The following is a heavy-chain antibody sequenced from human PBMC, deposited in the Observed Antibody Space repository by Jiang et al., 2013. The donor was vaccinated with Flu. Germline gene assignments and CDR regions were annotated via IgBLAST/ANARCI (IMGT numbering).Heavy chain of an antibody. CDR1: GGSVSSGSYY. V-gene: IGHV4-61*01. D-gene: IGHD3-22*01. CDR2: IYYSGST. Sequence: PGLVKSSETLSLTCTVSGGSVSSGSYYWSWIRQPPGKGLEWIGLIYYSGSTNYNASLKSRVTISVDTSKNQFSLKLSSVTAADTAVYYCARDGNTMIVTGDAFDIWGQGTMVTVSS. J-gene: IGHJ3*02. CDR3: ARDGNTMIVTGDAFDI.